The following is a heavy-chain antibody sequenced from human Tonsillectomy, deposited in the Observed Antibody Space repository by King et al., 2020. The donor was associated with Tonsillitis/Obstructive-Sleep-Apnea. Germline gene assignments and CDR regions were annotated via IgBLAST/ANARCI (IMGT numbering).Heavy chain of an antibody. CDR1: GFTFSSNG. CDR3: AKDRSSSWSLDY. V-gene: IGHV3-30*18. D-gene: IGHD6-13*01. CDR2: ISYDGSNK. Sequence: VQLVESGGGVVQPGRSLRLSCAASGFTFSSNGMHWVRQAPGKGLEWVAVISYDGSNKYYADSVKGRFTISRDNSKNTLYLQMNSLRTEETAVYYCAKDRSSSWSLDYWGQGTLVTVSS. J-gene: IGHJ4*02.